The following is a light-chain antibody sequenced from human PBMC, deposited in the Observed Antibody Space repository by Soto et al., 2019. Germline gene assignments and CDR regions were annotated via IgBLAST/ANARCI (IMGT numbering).Light chain of an antibody. Sequence: EVVMTQSPFTLSVSPGERATLFCRASQSVRSHLAWFQQKPGQAPNLLIFGASTRATGVPARFSGSESGTEFTLTISSLQSEDVGLYFCQQYNDWPRTFGGGTKVDIK. CDR2: GAS. V-gene: IGKV3-15*01. CDR1: QSVRSH. J-gene: IGKJ4*01. CDR3: QQYNDWPRT.